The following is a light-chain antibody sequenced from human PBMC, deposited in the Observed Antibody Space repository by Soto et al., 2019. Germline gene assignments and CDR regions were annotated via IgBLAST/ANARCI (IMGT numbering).Light chain of an antibody. CDR2: DAS. CDR3: KHYENPPT. V-gene: IGKV1-33*01. CDR1: QNINNY. J-gene: IGKJ5*01. Sequence: DIQMTQSPSSLSASVGDRVTITCQASQNINNYLNWYQQKPGRAPKLLIYDASNLEAGVPSGFRGSGSGTDFTFTISRLQPEYIATYSCKHYENPPTFGQGTRFEIK.